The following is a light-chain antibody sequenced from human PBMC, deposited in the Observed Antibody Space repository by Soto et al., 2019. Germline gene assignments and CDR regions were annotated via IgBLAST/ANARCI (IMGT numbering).Light chain of an antibody. V-gene: IGLV2-14*01. CDR3: SSFTSTSTFV. J-gene: IGLJ1*01. Sequence: QSALTQPASLSGSPGQSIIISCTGTSSDIGAYDYVSWFQQHPGKAPKLMISEVNNRPSGVSNRFSGSKSGNTASLTISGLQAEDEADYYCSSFTSTSTFVFGSGTKVTVL. CDR1: SSDIGAYDY. CDR2: EVN.